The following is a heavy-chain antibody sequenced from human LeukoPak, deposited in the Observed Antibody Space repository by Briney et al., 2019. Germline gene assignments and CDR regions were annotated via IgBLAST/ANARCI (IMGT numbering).Heavy chain of an antibody. J-gene: IGHJ3*02. CDR2: IYPGDSDT. CDR1: GYSFTSYW. Sequence: GESLKISCKGSGYSFTSYWIGWVRPMPGKGLEWMGIIYPGDSDTRYSPSFQGQVTISADKSISTAYLQWSSLKASDTAMYYCARRRSQYYYDSSGYSPFFDIWGQGTMVTVSS. V-gene: IGHV5-51*01. CDR3: ARRRSQYYYDSSGYSPFFDI. D-gene: IGHD3-22*01.